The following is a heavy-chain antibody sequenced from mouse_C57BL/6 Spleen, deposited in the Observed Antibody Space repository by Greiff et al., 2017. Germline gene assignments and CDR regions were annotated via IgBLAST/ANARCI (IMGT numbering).Heavy chain of an antibody. CDR3: ARICGRRYPYYFAY. J-gene: IGHJ2*01. V-gene: IGHV1-9*01. D-gene: IGHD1-1*01. Sequence: QVQLQQSGAELMKPGASVKLSCKATGYTFTGYWIEWVKQRPGHGLEWIGEILPGSGSTNYNEKFKGKATFTADKSSNTAYMQLSSLTTEDSAIYYSARICGRRYPYYFAYWGQGALLTVS. CDR2: ILPGSGST. CDR1: GYTFTGYW.